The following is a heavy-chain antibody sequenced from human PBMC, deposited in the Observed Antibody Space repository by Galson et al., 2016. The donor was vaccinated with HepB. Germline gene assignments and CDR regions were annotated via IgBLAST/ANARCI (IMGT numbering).Heavy chain of an antibody. CDR2: ISLSGGT. V-gene: IGHV4-4*02. CDR1: GGPISSSKW. D-gene: IGHD2-21*02. J-gene: IGHJ4*02. Sequence: SETLSLTCAVSGGPISSSKWWSWVRQPPGKGPEWIGEISLSGGTSYIPSLKSRVTISIDKSKNQFSLKLSSVTAADTAVFYCAGGCPGGGDCPGGLDYWGQCILVTVSS. CDR3: AGGCPGGGDCPGGLDY.